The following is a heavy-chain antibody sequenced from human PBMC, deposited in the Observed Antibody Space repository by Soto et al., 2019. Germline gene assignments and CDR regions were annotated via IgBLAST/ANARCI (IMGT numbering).Heavy chain of an antibody. CDR3: ARRSSSSLYYYYGMDV. CDR1: GYSFTSYW. CDR2: IDPSDSYT. J-gene: IGHJ6*02. V-gene: IGHV5-10-1*01. Sequence: ESLKISCKGSGYSFTSYWISWVRQMPGKGLEWMGRIDPSDSYTNYSPSFQGHVTISADKSISTAYLQWSSLKASDTAMYYCARRSSSSLYYYYGMDVWGQGTTVTVSS. D-gene: IGHD6-13*01.